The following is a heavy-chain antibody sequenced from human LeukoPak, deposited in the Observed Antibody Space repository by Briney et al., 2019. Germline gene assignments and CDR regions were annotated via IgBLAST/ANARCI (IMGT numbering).Heavy chain of an antibody. J-gene: IGHJ3*02. CDR3: ARDDRGIFGVVPRDAFDI. D-gene: IGHD3-3*01. Sequence: KTSETLSLTCTVSGGPISSYYWSWIRQPPGKGLEWIGYIYYSGSTNYNPSLKSRVTISVDTSKNQFTLKLSSVTAADTAVYYCARDDRGIFGVVPRDAFDIWGQGTMVTVSS. CDR1: GGPISSYY. V-gene: IGHV4-59*01. CDR2: IYYSGST.